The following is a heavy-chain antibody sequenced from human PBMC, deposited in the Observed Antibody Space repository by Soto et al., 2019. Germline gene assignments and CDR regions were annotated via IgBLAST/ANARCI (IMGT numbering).Heavy chain of an antibody. D-gene: IGHD3-10*01. CDR3: AKSPHSASGYYYMDV. CDR2: LSYAGDT. Sequence: GGSLRLSCAASSFTLRTYDMHWVRQSTGKGLEWVAALSYAGDTYYPGSVKGRFTVSRESAKNSLYLQMNSLTAGDTAVYYCAKSPHSASGYYYMDVWGKGTTVTVSS. J-gene: IGHJ6*03. CDR1: SFTLRTYD. V-gene: IGHV3-13*01.